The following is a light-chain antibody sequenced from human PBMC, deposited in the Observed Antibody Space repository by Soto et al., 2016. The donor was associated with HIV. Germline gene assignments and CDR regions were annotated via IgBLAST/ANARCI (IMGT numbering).Light chain of an antibody. Sequence: SYELTQPPSVSVSPGQTASITCSGDKLGDKYACWYQQKPGQSPVLVIYQDSKRPSGIPERFSGSNSGNTATLTISGTQAMDEADYYCQAWDSSNQGVFGTGTKVTV. CDR1: KLGDKY. J-gene: IGLJ1*01. V-gene: IGLV3-1*01. CDR3: QAWDSSNQGV. CDR2: QDS.